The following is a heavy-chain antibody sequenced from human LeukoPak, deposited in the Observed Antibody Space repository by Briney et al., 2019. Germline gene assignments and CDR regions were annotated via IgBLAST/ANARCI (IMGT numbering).Heavy chain of an antibody. J-gene: IGHJ4*02. CDR3: ARASGYSSGWYYFDY. CDR1: GFTFSDYY. CDR2: ISSSGGTI. Sequence: GGSLRLSCAASGFTFSDYYMSWIRQAPGKGLEWVSYISSSGGTIYYADSVKGRFTISRDNAKNSLYLQMNSLRAEDTAVYYCARASGYSSGWYYFDYWGQGTLVTVSS. D-gene: IGHD6-19*01. V-gene: IGHV3-11*04.